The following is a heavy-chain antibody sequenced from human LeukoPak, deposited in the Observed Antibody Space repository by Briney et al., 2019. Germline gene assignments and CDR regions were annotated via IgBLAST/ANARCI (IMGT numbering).Heavy chain of an antibody. CDR1: GYTFTIYD. J-gene: IGHJ3*02. CDR3: ARERGSYGAFDI. D-gene: IGHD1-26*01. V-gene: IGHV1-8*01. Sequence: ASVKVSFTASGYTFTIYDINWVRQATGQGLEWMGWMNPNSGNTGYAQKLQGRVTMTTDTSTSTAYMELRSLRSDDTAVYYCARERGSYGAFDIWGQGTMVTVSS. CDR2: MNPNSGNT.